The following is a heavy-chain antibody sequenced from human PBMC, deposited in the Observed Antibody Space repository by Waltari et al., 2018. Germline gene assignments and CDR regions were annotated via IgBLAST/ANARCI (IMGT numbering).Heavy chain of an antibody. Sequence: VQLVQSGAEVKKPGATVKISCKASGYTFTDYYMHWVQQAPGQGLEWMGGSIPIFGTANYAQKFQGRVTITADKSTSTAYMELSSLRSEDTAVYYCARVAAAGTQLYDYWGQGTLVIVSS. D-gene: IGHD6-13*01. CDR3: ARVAAAGTQLYDY. CDR2: SIPIFGTA. V-gene: IGHV1-69*14. J-gene: IGHJ4*02. CDR1: GYTFTDYY.